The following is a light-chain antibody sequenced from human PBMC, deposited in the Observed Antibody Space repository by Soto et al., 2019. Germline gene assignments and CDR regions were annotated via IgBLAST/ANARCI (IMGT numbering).Light chain of an antibody. J-gene: IGKJ2*01. Sequence: DIQMTQSPSSVSASVGDRVTISCQASQGISRSLAWYQQKPGKAPKLLIYAASSLQSGVPSRFSGSGSGTDFTLTISCLQSEDFATYYCQQYYSFPYTFGQGTKVDIK. V-gene: IGKV1-12*01. CDR3: QQYYSFPYT. CDR2: AAS. CDR1: QGISRS.